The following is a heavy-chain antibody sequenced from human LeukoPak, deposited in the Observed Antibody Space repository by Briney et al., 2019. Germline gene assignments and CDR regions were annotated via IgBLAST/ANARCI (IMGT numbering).Heavy chain of an antibody. CDR1: GYTLTELS. Sequence: ASVKVSCKVSGYTLTELSIYWVRQAPGKGLEWMGGFDPEDGETVYAQKFQGRVTMTEDTSTDTAYMELSSLRSEDTAVYFCARGGLEYDYVWKSYRYRPFDYWGRGTLVTVSS. V-gene: IGHV1-24*01. J-gene: IGHJ4*02. D-gene: IGHD3-16*02. CDR3: ARGGLEYDYVWKSYRYRPFDY. CDR2: FDPEDGET.